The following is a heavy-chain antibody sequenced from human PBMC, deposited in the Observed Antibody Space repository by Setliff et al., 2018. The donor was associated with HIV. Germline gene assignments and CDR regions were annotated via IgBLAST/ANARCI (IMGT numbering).Heavy chain of an antibody. CDR3: AKGGANGWYGGYFQH. J-gene: IGHJ1*01. D-gene: IGHD6-19*01. CDR1: GFTFSSHA. Sequence: GGSLRLSCAASGFTFSSHAMSWVRQAPGKGLEWVSGISASGGSIYYADSVKGRFTISRDNSKNTLYLQMSSLRAEDTAVYYCAKGGANGWYGGYFQHWGQGTLVTVSS. CDR2: ISASGGSI. V-gene: IGHV3-23*01.